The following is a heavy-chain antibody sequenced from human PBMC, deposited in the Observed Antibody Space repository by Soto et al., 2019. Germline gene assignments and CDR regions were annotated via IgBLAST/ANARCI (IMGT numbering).Heavy chain of an antibody. V-gene: IGHV1-18*01. CDR2: ISAYNGNT. CDR3: ARDHPYWVPAAQGDYSYSGMAV. D-gene: IGHD2-2*01. J-gene: IGHJ6*02. Sequence: ASVKVSCKASGYTFTSYCISWVRQAPGQGLEWMGWISAYNGNTNYAQKLQGRVTMTTETSTSTAYMELRSLRSDDKAVYYCARDHPYWVPAAQGDYSYSGMAVWGQGPTVTVSS. CDR1: GYTFTSYC.